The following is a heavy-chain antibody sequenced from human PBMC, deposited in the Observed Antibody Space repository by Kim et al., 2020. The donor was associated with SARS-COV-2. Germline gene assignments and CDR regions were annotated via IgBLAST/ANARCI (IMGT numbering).Heavy chain of an antibody. Sequence: GGSLRLSCEASGFTFGDYAMHWVRQRPGKGLEWVSGISWNSGNIGYADSVKGRFTISRDNAKNSLYLQINSLRTEDTALYHCAKDGSYDYVGGIYRSTPSWIDPWGQGTLVTVSS. CDR2: ISWNSGNI. CDR3: AKDGSYDYVGGIYRSTPSWIDP. D-gene: IGHD3-16*02. J-gene: IGHJ5*02. V-gene: IGHV3-9*01. CDR1: GFTFGDYA.